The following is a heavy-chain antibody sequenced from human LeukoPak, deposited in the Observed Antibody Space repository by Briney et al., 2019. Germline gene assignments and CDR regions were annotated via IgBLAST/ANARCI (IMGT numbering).Heavy chain of an antibody. CDR3: ARAYSGYDFDY. Sequence: SWIRQPPGKGLEWIGYIYYSGSTYYNPSLKSRVTISVDTSKNQFSLKLSSVTAADTAVYYCARAYSGYDFDYWGQGTLVTVSS. CDR2: IYYSGST. J-gene: IGHJ4*02. V-gene: IGHV4-30-4*08. D-gene: IGHD5-12*01.